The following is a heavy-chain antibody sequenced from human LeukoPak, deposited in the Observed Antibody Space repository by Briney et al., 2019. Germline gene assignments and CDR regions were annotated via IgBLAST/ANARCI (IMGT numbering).Heavy chain of an antibody. J-gene: IGHJ6*03. Sequence: SETLSLTCAVYGGSFSGYYWSWIRQPPGKGLEWIGETNHSGSTNYNPSLKSRVTISVDTSKNQFSLKLSSVTAADTAVYYCARAPPTVTSVHYYYYYYMDVWGKGTTVTVSS. CDR2: TNHSGST. D-gene: IGHD4-17*01. CDR1: GGSFSGYY. CDR3: ARAPPTVTSVHYYYYYYMDV. V-gene: IGHV4-34*01.